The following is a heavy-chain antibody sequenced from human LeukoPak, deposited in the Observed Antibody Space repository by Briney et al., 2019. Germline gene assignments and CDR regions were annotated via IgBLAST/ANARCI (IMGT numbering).Heavy chain of an antibody. J-gene: IGHJ4*02. Sequence: GGSLRLSCAASGFTLSSYDMHWVRQAPGKGLEWVAVISYDGSNKYYADSVKGRFTISRDNSKNTLFLQMNSLRAEDTAVYYCARDRYCSSTSCFYFDYWGQGTLVTVSS. CDR1: GFTLSSYD. CDR2: ISYDGSNK. CDR3: ARDRYCSSTSCFYFDY. V-gene: IGHV3-30*03. D-gene: IGHD2-2*01.